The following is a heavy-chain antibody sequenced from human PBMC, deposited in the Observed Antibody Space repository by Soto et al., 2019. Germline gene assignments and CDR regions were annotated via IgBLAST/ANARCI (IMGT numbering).Heavy chain of an antibody. V-gene: IGHV4-39*01. CDR2: IYYSGST. CDR3: ARGEGYCTNGVCYSLLVDY. D-gene: IGHD2-8*01. Sequence: PSETLSLTCTVSGGSTSSSSYYWGWIRQPPGKGLEWIGSIYYSGSTYYNPSLKSRVTISVDTSKNQFSLKLSSVTAADTAVYYCARGEGYCTNGVCYSLLVDYWGQGTLVTVSS. J-gene: IGHJ4*02. CDR1: GGSTSSSSYY.